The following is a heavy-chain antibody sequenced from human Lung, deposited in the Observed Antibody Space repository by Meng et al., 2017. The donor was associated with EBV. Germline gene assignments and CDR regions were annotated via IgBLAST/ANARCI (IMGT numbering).Heavy chain of an antibody. D-gene: IGHD1-26*01. J-gene: IGHJ4*02. Sequence: QVQLVQSGAEVKSPVASVKVSCKASGYTFTNHGITWVRQAPGQGLEWMGWINAYNGDTNYAQTLQGRVTMTTDTSTSTAYMELRSLRSDDTAVYYCARVEVGITSGDYWGQGTLVTVSS. CDR1: GYTFTNHG. CDR3: ARVEVGITSGDY. V-gene: IGHV1-18*01. CDR2: INAYNGDT.